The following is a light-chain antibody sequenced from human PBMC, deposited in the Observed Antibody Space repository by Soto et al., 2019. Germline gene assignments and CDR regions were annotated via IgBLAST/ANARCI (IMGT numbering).Light chain of an antibody. J-gene: IGKJ1*01. CDR3: QQYNAWPPWT. V-gene: IGKV3-15*01. CDR1: QSVARN. CDR2: GAS. Sequence: EVVMAQSPATLSVSPGEGATLSCRASQSVARNLAWYQHKPGQAPRLLIYGASTRATGIPARFSGSGSGTDFTLTISSLQSEDFAVYYCQQYNAWPPWTFGQGTRVEVK.